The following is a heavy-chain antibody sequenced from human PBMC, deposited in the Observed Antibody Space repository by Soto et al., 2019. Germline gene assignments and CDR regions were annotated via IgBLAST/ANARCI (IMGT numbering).Heavy chain of an antibody. CDR2: IYYSGST. CDR1: GGSISSYY. V-gene: IGHV4-59*08. Sequence: SETLSLTCTVSGGSISSYYWRWIRQPPGKGLEWIGDIYYSGSTNYNPSLKSRVTISVDTSKNQFSLKLSSVTAADTAVYYGARQKLGDYFKGSYTYYIYIDVLGKATRLPSP. J-gene: IGHJ6*03. D-gene: IGHD3-16*01. CDR3: ARQKLGDYFKGSYTYYIYIDV.